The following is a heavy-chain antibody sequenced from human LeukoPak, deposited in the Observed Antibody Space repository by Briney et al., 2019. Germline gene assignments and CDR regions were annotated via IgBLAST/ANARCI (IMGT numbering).Heavy chain of an antibody. V-gene: IGHV1-2*02. J-gene: IGHJ3*02. D-gene: IGHD3-16*01. Sequence: ASVRVSCKASGYTFTGYYMHWVRQAPGQGLEWMGWINPNSGGTNYAQKFQGRVTMTRDTSISTAYMELSRLRSDDTAVYYCARVWVEAHAFDIWGQGTMVTVSS. CDR1: GYTFTGYY. CDR3: ARVWVEAHAFDI. CDR2: INPNSGGT.